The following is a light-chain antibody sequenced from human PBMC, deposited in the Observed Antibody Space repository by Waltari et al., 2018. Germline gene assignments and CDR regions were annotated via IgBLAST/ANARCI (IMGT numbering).Light chain of an antibody. CDR1: SSDVGAYNY. CDR3: SSYTDSGTLV. Sequence: QSALTQPASVSGSPGQSIPIPCTGTSSDVGAYNYASWYQQHPGHAPKLMVTEVRTRPSGISHRFSGAKSGNTASLTISGLQAEDEADYYCSSYTDSGTLVFGGGTKLTVL. V-gene: IGLV2-14*01. CDR2: EVR. J-gene: IGLJ3*02.